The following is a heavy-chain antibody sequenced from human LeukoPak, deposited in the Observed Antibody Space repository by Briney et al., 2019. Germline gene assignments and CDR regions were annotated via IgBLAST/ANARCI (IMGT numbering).Heavy chain of an antibody. CDR2: ISGSGGST. V-gene: IGHV3-23*01. CDR3: ARGGAVSSEWFGELLFDY. CDR1: GFTFSSYA. D-gene: IGHD3-10*01. J-gene: IGHJ4*02. Sequence: PGRSLRLSCAASGFTFSSYAMSWVRQAPGKGLEWVSAISGSGGSTYYADSVKGRFTISRDNSKNTLYLQMNSLRAEDTAVYYCARGGAVSSEWFGELLFDYWGQGTLVTVSS.